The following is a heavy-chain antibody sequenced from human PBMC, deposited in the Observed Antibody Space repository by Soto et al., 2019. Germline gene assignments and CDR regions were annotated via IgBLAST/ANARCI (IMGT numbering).Heavy chain of an antibody. CDR2: ISAYNGNT. CDR1: GYTFTSYG. CDR3: AKCHDYYGSGSYYNGPSYYYYGMDV. D-gene: IGHD3-10*01. J-gene: IGHJ6*02. V-gene: IGHV1-18*01. Sequence: ASVKVSCKASGYTFTSYGISWVRQAPGQGLEWMGWISAYNGNTNYAQKLQGRVTMTTDTSTSTAYVELRSLRSDDTAVYYCAKCHDYYGSGSYYNGPSYYYYGMDVWGQGTTVTVSS.